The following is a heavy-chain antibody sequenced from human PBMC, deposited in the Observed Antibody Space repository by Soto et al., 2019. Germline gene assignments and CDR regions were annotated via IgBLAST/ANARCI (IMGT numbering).Heavy chain of an antibody. V-gene: IGHV3-49*04. CDR2: IRSKAYGGTT. J-gene: IGHJ4*02. CDR1: GFTFGDYA. CDR3: TRVPHCGSSGGPVDYSDY. D-gene: IGHD6-13*01. Sequence: PGGALRLSCTASGFTFGDYAMSWVRQAPGKGLEWVGFIRSKAYGGTTEYAASVKGRFTISRDDSKSIAYLQMNSLKTEDTAVYYCTRVPHCGSSGGPVDYSDYRGQATLGTVSS.